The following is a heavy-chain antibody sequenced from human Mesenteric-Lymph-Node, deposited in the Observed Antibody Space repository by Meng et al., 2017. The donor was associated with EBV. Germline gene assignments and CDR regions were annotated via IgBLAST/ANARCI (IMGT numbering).Heavy chain of an antibody. CDR3: ARGVQVAWRFDP. Sequence: QVQPQRWGAGLLKPSETLSLTCEVSGGSFSNYYWSWIRQTPGKGLEWTGEINHSGSANYNPSLKSRVTISIDTSKNQFSLRLNSVTAADTAVYYCARGVQVAWRFDPWGQGTLVTVSS. CDR1: GGSFSNYY. V-gene: IGHV4-34*02. CDR2: INHSGSA. D-gene: IGHD2-15*01. J-gene: IGHJ5*02.